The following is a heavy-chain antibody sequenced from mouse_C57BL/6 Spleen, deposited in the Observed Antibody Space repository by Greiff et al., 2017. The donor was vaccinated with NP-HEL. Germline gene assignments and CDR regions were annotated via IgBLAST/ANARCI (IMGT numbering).Heavy chain of an antibody. V-gene: IGHV1-82*01. D-gene: IGHD1-1*02. CDR3: AREGSPYYFDY. J-gene: IGHJ2*01. Sequence: VKLQQSGPELVKPGASVKISCKASGYAFSSSWMNWVKQRPGKGLEWIGRIYPGDGDTNYNGKFKGKATLTADKSSSTAYMQLSSLTSEDSAVYFCAREGSPYYFDYWGQGTTLTVSS. CDR1: GYAFSSSW. CDR2: IYPGDGDT.